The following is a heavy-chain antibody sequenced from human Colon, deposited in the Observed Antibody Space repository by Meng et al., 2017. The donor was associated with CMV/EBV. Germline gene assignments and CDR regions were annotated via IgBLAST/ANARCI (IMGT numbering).Heavy chain of an antibody. V-gene: IGHV4-39*07. Sequence: QLQLLESGPGLVKPSGTLSLPCTVSGGSISSSTYYWGWLRQTPGKGLELIGNIYYSGYTYYNPSLKSRLTISVDTSKNQFSLKLTSVTAADTAVYYCATDYGDYYFDRWGQGTLVTVSS. CDR3: ATDYGDYYFDR. J-gene: IGHJ4*02. CDR1: GGSISSSTYY. D-gene: IGHD4-17*01. CDR2: IYYSGYT.